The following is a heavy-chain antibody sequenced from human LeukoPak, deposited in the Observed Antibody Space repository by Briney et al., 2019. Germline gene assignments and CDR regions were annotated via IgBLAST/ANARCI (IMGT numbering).Heavy chain of an antibody. CDR3: VRGLVGYCSGGAWDGTCFDY. CDR1: GFTFSSYW. D-gene: IGHD2-15*01. Sequence: GGSLRLSCAASGFTFSSYWMSWVRQAPGKGLEWVAIIKQDGNQKDYVDSVKGRFTISRDNAKNSLYLQMNSLRAEDTAVYYCVRGLVGYCSGGAWDGTCFDYWGQGTLVSVSS. V-gene: IGHV3-7*03. J-gene: IGHJ4*02. CDR2: IKQDGNQK.